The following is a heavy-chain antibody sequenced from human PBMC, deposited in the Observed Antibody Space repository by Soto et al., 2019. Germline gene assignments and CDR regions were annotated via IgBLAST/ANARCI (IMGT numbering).Heavy chain of an antibody. Sequence: QVQVVQSGAEVKKPGASVKVSCKASDYTFTNYGISWVRQAPGQGREWMGWISAYHGSPNYAQKFQSRVTMTPDTSTSTAYMELRSLRSDDTAVYYCASGGDSSSWYFVSWGQGTLVTFSS. J-gene: IGHJ4*02. V-gene: IGHV1-18*01. CDR2: ISAYHGSP. D-gene: IGHD6-13*01. CDR1: DYTFTNYG. CDR3: ASGGDSSSWYFVS.